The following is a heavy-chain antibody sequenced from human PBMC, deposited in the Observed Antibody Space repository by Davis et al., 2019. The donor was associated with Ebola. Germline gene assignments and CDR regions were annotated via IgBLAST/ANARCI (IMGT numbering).Heavy chain of an antibody. CDR2: ISAYNGNT. CDR3: ARDHRIVAHGTPFDY. J-gene: IGHJ4*02. D-gene: IGHD6-13*01. CDR1: EYTFTSYD. Sequence: ASVKVSCKASEYTFTSYDINWVRQATGQGLEWMGWISAYNGNTNYAQKLQGRVTMTTDTSTRTAYMELRSLRSDDTAVYYCARDHRIVAHGTPFDYWGQGTLVTVSS. V-gene: IGHV1-18*01.